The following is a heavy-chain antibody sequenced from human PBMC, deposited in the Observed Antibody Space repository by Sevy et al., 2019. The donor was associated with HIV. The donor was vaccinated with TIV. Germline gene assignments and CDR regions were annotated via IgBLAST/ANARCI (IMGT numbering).Heavy chain of an antibody. Sequence: SETLSLTCNVSGDSISSYFWSWFRQPPGKGLEWIGYIYYSGSSEYNPSLRSRVTISIDTSKKYLSMKLTSVTAADTAVYYCARGSAVVPRALVYWGQGTLVTVS. CDR2: IYYSGSS. CDR3: ARGSAVVPRALVY. D-gene: IGHD2-15*01. CDR1: GDSISSYF. V-gene: IGHV4-59*01. J-gene: IGHJ4*02.